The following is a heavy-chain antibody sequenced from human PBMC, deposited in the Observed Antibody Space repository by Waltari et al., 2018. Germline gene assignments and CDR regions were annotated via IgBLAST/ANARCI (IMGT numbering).Heavy chain of an antibody. CDR2: IYYSGST. D-gene: IGHD3-3*01. Sequence: QVQLQESGPGLVKHSQTLSLTCTVSGGAISRGGYYWNWIRQHPGKGLEWIGYIYYSGSTYYNPSLKSRVTISLDTSKNQFSLKLSSVTAADTAVYYCARGYFWSGYYAWGQGTLVTVSS. CDR3: ARGYFWSGYYA. J-gene: IGHJ4*02. V-gene: IGHV4-31*03. CDR1: GGAISRGGYY.